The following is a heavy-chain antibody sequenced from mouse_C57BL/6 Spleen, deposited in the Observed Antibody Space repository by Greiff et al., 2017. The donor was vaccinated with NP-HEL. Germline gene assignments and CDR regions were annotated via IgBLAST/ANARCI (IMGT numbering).Heavy chain of an antibody. D-gene: IGHD2-3*01. CDR2: IDPANGNT. J-gene: IGHJ3*01. V-gene: IGHV14-3*01. CDR3: ASPPGGYYLAWFAY. CDR1: GFNIKNTY. Sequence: VQLQQSVAELVRPGASVKLSCTASGFNIKNTYMHWVKQRPEQGLEWIGRIDPANGNTKYAPKFQGTAPITADTSSNTAYLQLSSLPSEDTAIYYCASPPGGYYLAWFAYWGQGGLVTVSA.